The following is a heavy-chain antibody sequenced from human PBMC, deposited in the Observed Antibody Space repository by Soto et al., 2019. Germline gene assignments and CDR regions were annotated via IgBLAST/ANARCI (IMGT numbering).Heavy chain of an antibody. D-gene: IGHD2-15*01. CDR3: ARDPGRGYCSGGSCYVPDY. Sequence: GGSMRLSSAAAGLTFRDYAVHWVSQDTGKGLEWVGLISFDGTNKYYADSVKGRFTISRDNSKNTLHLQINSLKSDDTAEYYCARDPGRGYCSGGSCYVPDYWGQGTRVTVSS. CDR1: GLTFRDYA. V-gene: IGHV3-30-3*01. J-gene: IGHJ4*02. CDR2: ISFDGTNK.